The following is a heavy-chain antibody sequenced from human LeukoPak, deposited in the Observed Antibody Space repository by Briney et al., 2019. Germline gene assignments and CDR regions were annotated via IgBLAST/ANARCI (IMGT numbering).Heavy chain of an antibody. Sequence: SETLSLTCAVSGGSISSTTSYWGWIRQPPGKGLEWIGYIYYSGSTYYNPSLKSRVTISVDTSKNQFSLKLSSVTAADTAVYYCARGVRWLQLSYFDYWGQGTLVTVSS. CDR2: IYYSGST. J-gene: IGHJ4*02. CDR1: GGSISSTTSY. D-gene: IGHD5-24*01. V-gene: IGHV4-31*11. CDR3: ARGVRWLQLSYFDY.